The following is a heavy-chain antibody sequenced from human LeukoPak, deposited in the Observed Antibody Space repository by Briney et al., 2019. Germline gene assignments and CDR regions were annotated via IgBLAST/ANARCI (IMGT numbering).Heavy chain of an antibody. CDR1: GGSISSYY. D-gene: IGHD6-13*01. J-gene: IGHJ4*02. CDR2: IYYSGST. V-gene: IGHV4-59*01. Sequence: SQTLSLTCTVSGGSISSYYWSWIRQPPGKGLEWIGYIYYSGSTNYNPSLKSRVTISVDTSKNQFSLKLSSVTAADTAVYYCARGTVIAAEVFDYWGQGTLVTVSS. CDR3: ARGTVIAAEVFDY.